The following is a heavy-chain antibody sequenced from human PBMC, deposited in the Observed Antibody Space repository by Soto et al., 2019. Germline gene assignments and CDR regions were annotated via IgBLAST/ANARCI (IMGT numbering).Heavy chain of an antibody. D-gene: IGHD3-16*02. J-gene: IGHJ4*02. V-gene: IGHV3-11*04. CDR3: ARGNSPVNVH. CDR1: GFTFSDYY. Sequence: GGSLRLSCAASGFTFSDYYMSWIRQAPGKGLEWVSYITSSGNTTYYADSVKGRFTISRDNAKNSLYLQMNSLRAEDTAFYYCARGNSPVNVHWGQGTLVTVSS. CDR2: ITSSGNTT.